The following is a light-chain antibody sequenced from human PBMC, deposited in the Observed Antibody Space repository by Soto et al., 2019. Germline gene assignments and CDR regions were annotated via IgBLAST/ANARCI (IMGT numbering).Light chain of an antibody. CDR3: QQFNSNPLT. CDR1: QGIVSA. CDR2: DVS. J-gene: IGKJ4*01. Sequence: AIQLTQSPSSLSASVGDRVTITCRASQGIVSALAWYQQKPGKTPNLLIYDVSTLESGVPSRFSGSGSGTDFTLTISSLQPEDFATYYCQQFNSNPLTCGGGTKVEIK. V-gene: IGKV1-13*02.